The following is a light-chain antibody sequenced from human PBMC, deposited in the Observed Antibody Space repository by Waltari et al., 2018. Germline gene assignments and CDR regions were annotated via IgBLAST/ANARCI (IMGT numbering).Light chain of an antibody. CDR3: QAWDSSSAV. CDR2: RDT. Sequence: SYEVTQPPSVSVSPGQTATIACSGDQLEDKYTAWFQQKPGQSPVLIIYRDTRRPPGIPERFLGSNSGNTATLTISGTQAMDEGDYYCQAWDSSSAVFGGGTKLTVL. V-gene: IGLV3-1*01. J-gene: IGLJ3*02. CDR1: QLEDKY.